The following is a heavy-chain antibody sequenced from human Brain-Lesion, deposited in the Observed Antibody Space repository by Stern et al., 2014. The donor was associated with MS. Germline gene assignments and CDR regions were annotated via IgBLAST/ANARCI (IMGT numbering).Heavy chain of an antibody. CDR1: GGSVSSTSYA. D-gene: IGHD2-15*01. V-gene: IGHV4-39*01. CDR2: IYYSGKT. J-gene: IGHJ5*02. Sequence: QLQLQESGPGLVKPSETLSLTCTVAGGSVSSTSYAWAWIRQPPGKGLEWIGTIYYSGKTYYSPSLKSRLTISLDTPKKQFSLQLRSVTAADTAVYYCAGEEDIRYCSGGSCTGNWFDPWGQGTLVTVSS. CDR3: AGEEDIRYCSGGSCTGNWFDP.